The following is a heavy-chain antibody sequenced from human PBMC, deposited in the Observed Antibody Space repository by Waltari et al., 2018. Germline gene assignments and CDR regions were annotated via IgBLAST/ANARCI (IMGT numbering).Heavy chain of an antibody. J-gene: IGHJ4*02. CDR2: IYHSGST. D-gene: IGHD6-19*01. V-gene: IGHV4-38-2*01. CDR3: ARGFGIAVAGFDY. CDR1: GYSISSGYY. Sequence: QVQLQESGPGLVKPSVTLSLTCAVSGYSISSGYYWGWIRQPPGKGLEWIGSIYHSGSTYYNPSLKSRVTISVDTSKNQFSLKLSSVTAADTAVYYCARGFGIAVAGFDYWGQGTLVTVSS.